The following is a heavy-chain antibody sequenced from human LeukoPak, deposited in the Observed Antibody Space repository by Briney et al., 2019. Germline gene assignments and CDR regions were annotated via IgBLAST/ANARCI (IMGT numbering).Heavy chain of an antibody. CDR2: ISYDGSNK. D-gene: IGHD1-26*01. CDR1: GFTFSSYA. V-gene: IGHV3-30-3*01. J-gene: IGHJ4*02. CDR3: ARDSRPYYSGSRSGPLDY. Sequence: GRSLRLSCAASGFTFSSYAMHWVRQAPGKGLEWVAVISYDGSNKYYADSVKGRFTISRDNSKNTLYLQMNSLRAEDTAVYYCARDSRPYYSGSRSGPLDYWGQGTLVTVSS.